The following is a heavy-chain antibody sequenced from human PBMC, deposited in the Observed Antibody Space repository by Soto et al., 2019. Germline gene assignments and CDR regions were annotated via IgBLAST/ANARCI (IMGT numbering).Heavy chain of an antibody. V-gene: IGHV3-21*01. CDR1: GFSFSTYS. CDR3: ARDQGTVAPSYFDS. J-gene: IGHJ4*02. CDR2: ISSSSNYI. D-gene: IGHD4-4*01. Sequence: VLLVESGGGLVKPGGSLRLSCAASGFSFSTYSMNWVRQAPGRGLEWVSSISSSSNYIYYGDSVKGRFTISRDNAKNSVYLHMSSLRAEDTALYYCARDQGTVAPSYFDSWGRGILVTVSS.